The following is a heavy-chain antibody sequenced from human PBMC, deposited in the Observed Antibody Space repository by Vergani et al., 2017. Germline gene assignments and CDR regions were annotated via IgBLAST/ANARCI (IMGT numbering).Heavy chain of an antibody. J-gene: IGHJ5*02. Sequence: QVQLVQSGAEVKKPGSSVKVSCKASGGTFSSYAISWVRQAPGQGLEWMGGIIPIFGTANYAQKFQGRVTITADESPSTAYMELSSLRSEDTAVYYCARDRTLRFLEWSTPSVGVWFDPWGQGTLVTVSS. CDR1: GGTFSSYA. D-gene: IGHD3-3*01. CDR3: ARDRTLRFLEWSTPSVGVWFDP. CDR2: IIPIFGTA. V-gene: IGHV1-69*01.